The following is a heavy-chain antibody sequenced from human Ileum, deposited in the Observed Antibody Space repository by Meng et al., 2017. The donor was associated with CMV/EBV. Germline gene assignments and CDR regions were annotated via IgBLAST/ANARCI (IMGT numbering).Heavy chain of an antibody. CDR1: QFTFSNYA. CDR3: AREDVWRTDNFETYYFDH. CDR2: ISDRADRT. Sequence: GESLKISCAASQFTFSNYAMTWVRQAPGRGLEAVSSISDRADRTYYVDSVRGRFTISRDNSKSTLFLQMNSLRAEDTAVYYCAREDVWRTDNFETYYFDHWGQGILVTVSS. V-gene: IGHV3-23*01. J-gene: IGHJ4*02. D-gene: IGHD1-1*01.